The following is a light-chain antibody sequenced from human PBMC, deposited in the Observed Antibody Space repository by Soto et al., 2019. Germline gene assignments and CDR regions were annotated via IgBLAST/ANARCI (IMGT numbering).Light chain of an antibody. CDR2: DVS. CDR1: QSVSNS. V-gene: IGKV3-11*01. J-gene: IGKJ5*01. CDR3: HQRYNWPRVT. Sequence: EIVLTQSADTLSLSPGDRVTLSCRASQSVSNSLAWYQQKPGQPPRLLIYDVSNRATGIPARFSGSGSGTDFTLTITSLEPEDFAVYFCHQRYNWPRVTFGQGTRLEIK.